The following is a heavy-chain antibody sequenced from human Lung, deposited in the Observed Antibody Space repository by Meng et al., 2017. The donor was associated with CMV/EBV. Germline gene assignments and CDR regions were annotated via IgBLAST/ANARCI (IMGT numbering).Heavy chain of an antibody. CDR1: GFNFDDYY. J-gene: IGHJ5*02. V-gene: IGHV3-11*04. CDR2: ISSSGGIR. Sequence: AASGFNFDDYYRTWIRQAPGKGLEWISYISSSGGIRYYADSVKGRFSISRDNAEKSLFLEMSSLRDDDTAVYFCARDSGAVSNFLDTWGQGTLVTVSS. D-gene: IGHD3-10*01. CDR3: ARDSGAVSNFLDT.